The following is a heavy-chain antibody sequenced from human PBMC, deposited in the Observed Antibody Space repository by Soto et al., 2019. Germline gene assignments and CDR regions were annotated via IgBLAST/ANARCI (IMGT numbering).Heavy chain of an antibody. V-gene: IGHV4-31*03. CDR3: ARGGGIPKRWCDP. J-gene: IGHJ5*02. CDR2: IYSSGST. CDR1: DGSLSLVSYY. Sequence: PSYTLSPTCPVSDGSLSLVSYYCRWIPQHSGKGLEWLGYIYSSGSTSYTPSLKSRVTISVDTSKNQFSLKLSSVTAADTAVYYCARGGGIPKRWCDPWGQGTLVTVSS. D-gene: IGHD6-13*01.